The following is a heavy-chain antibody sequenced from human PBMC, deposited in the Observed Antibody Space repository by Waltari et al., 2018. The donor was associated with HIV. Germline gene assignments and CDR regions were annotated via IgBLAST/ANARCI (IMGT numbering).Heavy chain of an antibody. CDR3: ARDARGHYYYYTMDV. CDR1: GFAFSEHA. D-gene: IGHD3-10*01. Sequence: EVQLEESGGALVQPGRSLRRTCAGSGFAFSEHAIHWVRQVPGKDLEWVSGISWNSATIGYGDSVKGRFTISRDNAKNSVYLEMNGLTPEDTALYYCARDARGHYYYYTMDVWGQGTTVIVSS. J-gene: IGHJ6*02. V-gene: IGHV3-9*01. CDR2: ISWNSATI.